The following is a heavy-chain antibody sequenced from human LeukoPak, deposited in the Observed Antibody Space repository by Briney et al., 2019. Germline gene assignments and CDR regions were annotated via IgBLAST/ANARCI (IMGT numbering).Heavy chain of an antibody. J-gene: IGHJ4*02. CDR3: AGEWERSSVY. CDR1: GFTFSSYA. Sequence: PGGSLRLSCAASGFTFSSYAMCWVRQAPGKGLEWGSAISGRGGSTYYADSVRGRFTISRDNSKNTLYLQMNSLRAEDTAVYYCAGEWERSSVYWGEGDLVSVSS. D-gene: IGHD1-26*01. CDR2: ISGRGGST. V-gene: IGHV3-23*01.